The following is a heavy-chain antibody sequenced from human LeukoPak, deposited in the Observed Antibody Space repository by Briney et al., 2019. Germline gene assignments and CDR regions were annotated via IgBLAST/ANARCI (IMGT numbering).Heavy chain of an antibody. Sequence: SETLSLTCTVSGATSSNHYWSWIRQPPGQGLEWLGYISRSGHTNYNPALKSRVSMSVATSKNHFSLNLTSVTATDTAVYYCARESQWLVFDYWGQGTLVTVSS. CDR3: ARESQWLVFDY. J-gene: IGHJ4*02. CDR1: GATSSNHY. D-gene: IGHD6-19*01. V-gene: IGHV4-59*11. CDR2: ISRSGHT.